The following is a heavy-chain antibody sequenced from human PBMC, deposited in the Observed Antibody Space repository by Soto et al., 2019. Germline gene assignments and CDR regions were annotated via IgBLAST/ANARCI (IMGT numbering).Heavy chain of an antibody. CDR2: ISAYNGNT. CDR1: GYTFTSYG. CDR3: ARYEGMYYYDSRGPGMDV. V-gene: IGHV1-18*01. J-gene: IGHJ6*02. Sequence: GASVKVSCKASGYTFTSYGISWVRQAPGQGLEWMGWISAYNGNTNFAQKLQGRVTMTTDTSTTTTYMELRSLRSDDTAVYYCARYEGMYYYDSRGPGMDVWGQGTTVTVSS. D-gene: IGHD3-22*01.